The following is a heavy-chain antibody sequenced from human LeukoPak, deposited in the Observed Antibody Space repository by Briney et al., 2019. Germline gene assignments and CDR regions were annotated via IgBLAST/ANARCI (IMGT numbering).Heavy chain of an antibody. CDR3: AKDISVRGSGSYFMEAYSDY. Sequence: GGSLRLSCAASGFTFSRHAMSWVRQAPGKGLEWVSAISGSGDSTYYADSVKGRFTISRDNSKNTLYLQMNSLRAEDTAVYYCAKDISVRGSGSYFMEAYSDYWGQGTLVTVSP. D-gene: IGHD3-10*01. J-gene: IGHJ4*02. CDR1: GFTFSRHA. V-gene: IGHV3-23*01. CDR2: ISGSGDST.